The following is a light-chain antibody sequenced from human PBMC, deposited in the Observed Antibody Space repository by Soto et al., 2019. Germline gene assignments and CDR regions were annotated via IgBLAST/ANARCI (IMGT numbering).Light chain of an antibody. J-gene: IGLJ3*02. CDR3: CSYTRSGGWV. CDR1: TNDVGAYNY. CDR2: EVS. V-gene: IGLV2-14*01. Sequence: QSALTQPASVSGSPGQSITIPCTGTTNDVGAYNYVSWYRQHPGLVPTVILFEVSHRPSEISNRFSGYKSGNTASLTISGLLPDDEADYYCCSYTRSGGWVFGGGTKVTVL.